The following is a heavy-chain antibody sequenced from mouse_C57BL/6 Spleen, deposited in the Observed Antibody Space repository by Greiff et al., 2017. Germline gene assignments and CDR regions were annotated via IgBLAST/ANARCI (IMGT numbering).Heavy chain of an antibody. CDR1: GYTFTSYD. CDR3: ARDYGSSSFAY. V-gene: IGHV1-85*01. J-gene: IGHJ3*01. D-gene: IGHD1-1*01. Sequence: QVQLQQSGPELVKPGALVKLSCKASGYTFTSYDINWVKQRPGQGLEWIGWIYPRDGSTKYNEKFKGKATVTVDTSSSTAYMELHSLTSEDSAVYFCARDYGSSSFAYWGQGTLVTVSA. CDR2: IYPRDGST.